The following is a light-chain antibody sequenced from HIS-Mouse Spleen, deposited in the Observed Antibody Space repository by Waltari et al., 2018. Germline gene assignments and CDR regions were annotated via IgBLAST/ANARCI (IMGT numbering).Light chain of an antibody. CDR2: AAS. Sequence: DIQMTQSPSSLSASVGDRVTITCLASQSISSYLNWYQQKPGKAPKLLIYAASSLQSGVPSRFSGSGSGTDFTLTISSLQPEDFATYYCQQSYSTPPRYTFGQGTKLEIK. CDR1: QSISSY. J-gene: IGKJ2*01. CDR3: QQSYSTPPRYT. V-gene: IGKV1-39*01.